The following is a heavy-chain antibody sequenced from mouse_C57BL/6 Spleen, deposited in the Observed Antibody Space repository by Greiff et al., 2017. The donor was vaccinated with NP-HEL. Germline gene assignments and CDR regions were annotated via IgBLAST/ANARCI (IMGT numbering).Heavy chain of an antibody. CDR2: INPGSGGT. J-gene: IGHJ2*01. V-gene: IGHV1-54*01. Sequence: QVQLQQSGAELVRPGTSVKVSCKASGYAFTNYLIEWVKQRPGQGLEWIGVINPGSGGTNYNEKFKGKATLTADKSSSTAYMQLSSLTSEDSAVYFCARSILRGPNYFDYWGQGTTLTVSS. D-gene: IGHD1-1*01. CDR1: GYAFTNYL. CDR3: ARSILRGPNYFDY.